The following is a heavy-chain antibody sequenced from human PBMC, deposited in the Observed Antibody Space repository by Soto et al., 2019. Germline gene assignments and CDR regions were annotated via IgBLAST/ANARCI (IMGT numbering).Heavy chain of an antibody. CDR3: ATRRDASYYYYGMDV. Sequence: EVQLLESGGGLVQPGGSLRLSCAASGFTFSTYAMSWVRQAPGKGLEWVLAISGSGGSTYYADSVKGRFTISRDNSKNTLFLQMNSLRAEDTAVYYCATRRDASYYYYGMDVWGQGTPVTVSS. D-gene: IGHD2-2*01. CDR2: ISGSGGST. CDR1: GFTFSTYA. J-gene: IGHJ6*02. V-gene: IGHV3-23*01.